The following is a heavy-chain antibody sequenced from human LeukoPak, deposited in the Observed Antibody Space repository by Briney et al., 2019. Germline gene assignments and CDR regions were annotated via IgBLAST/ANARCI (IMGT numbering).Heavy chain of an antibody. CDR3: AKDFAVVIPRGFDY. V-gene: IGHV3-23*01. CDR2: ISGSGGST. Sequence: PGGSLRLSCEASAFTFSSYAMSWVRQAPGKGLEWVSTISGSGGSTYYADSVKGRFTISRDNSKNTLYLQMNSLRAEDTAVYYCAKDFAVVIPRGFDYWGQGTLVTVSS. J-gene: IGHJ4*02. CDR1: AFTFSSYA. D-gene: IGHD3-22*01.